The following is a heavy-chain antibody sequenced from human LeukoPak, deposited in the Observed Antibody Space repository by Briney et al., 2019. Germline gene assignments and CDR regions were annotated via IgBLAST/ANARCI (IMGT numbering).Heavy chain of an antibody. CDR2: INPTGTRT. D-gene: IGHD3-22*01. V-gene: IGHV1-46*01. CDR3: ARDRNHYDSSGSQGPFDI. CDR1: GYTFINNW. Sequence: ASVKVSCKASGYTFINNWMHWVRQAPGQGLEWIGLINPTGTRTGYAQEFQGRVTMTRDMSTSTDYMELSSLRSEDTAVYYCARDRNHYDSSGSQGPFDIWGQGTMVTVSS. J-gene: IGHJ3*02.